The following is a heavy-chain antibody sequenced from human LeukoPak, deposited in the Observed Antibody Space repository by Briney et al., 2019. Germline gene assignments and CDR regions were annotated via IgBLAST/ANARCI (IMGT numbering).Heavy chain of an antibody. CDR2: IYSGGST. D-gene: IGHD3-22*01. CDR1: GFTVSSNY. V-gene: IGHV3-53*01. J-gene: IGHJ4*02. Sequence: SGGSLRLSCAASGFTVSSNYMSWVRQAPGKGLEWVSVIYSGGSTYYADSVKGRFTISRDNSKNTLYLQMNSLRAEDTAVCYCARESMGYDSSGPYPVDYWGQGTLVTVSS. CDR3: ARESMGYDSSGPYPVDY.